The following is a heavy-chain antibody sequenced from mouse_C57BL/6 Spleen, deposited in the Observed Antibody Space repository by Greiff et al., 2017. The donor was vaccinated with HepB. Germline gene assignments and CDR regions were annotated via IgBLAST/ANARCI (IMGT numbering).Heavy chain of an antibody. Sequence: VQLQQSGAELVRPGASVKLSCKASGYTFTSYGISWVKQRTGQGLEWIGEIYPRSGNTYYNEKFKGKATLTADKSSNTAYMELRSLTSEDSAVYFCARRYRETSYYAMDYWGQGTSVTVSS. CDR1: GYTFTSYG. CDR3: ARRYRETSYYAMDY. V-gene: IGHV1-81*01. CDR2: IYPRSGNT. D-gene: IGHD2-12*01. J-gene: IGHJ4*01.